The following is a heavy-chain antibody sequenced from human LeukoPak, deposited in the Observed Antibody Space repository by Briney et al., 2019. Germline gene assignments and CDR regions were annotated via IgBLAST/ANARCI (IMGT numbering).Heavy chain of an antibody. Sequence: GASVKVSCKASGGTFSSYAISWVRQAPGQGLEWMGIINPSGGSTSYAQKFQGRVTMTRDTSTSTVYMELSSLRSEDTAVYYCARERGDGYNFDYWGQGTLVTVSS. D-gene: IGHD5-24*01. CDR3: ARERGDGYNFDY. V-gene: IGHV1-46*01. CDR2: INPSGGST. CDR1: GGTFSSYA. J-gene: IGHJ4*02.